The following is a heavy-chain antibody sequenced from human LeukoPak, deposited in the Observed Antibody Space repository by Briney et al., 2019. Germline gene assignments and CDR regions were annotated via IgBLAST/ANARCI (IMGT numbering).Heavy chain of an antibody. CDR2: ISGYNGKT. CDR3: ATVDRVDAFDT. D-gene: IGHD3-9*01. Sequence: GASVKVSCKASGYTFNTYGITWVRQAPGQGLEWMGWISGYNGKTKYAQKLQDRVTMTTDTSTDTAFMELSSLRSEDTAVYYCATVDRVDAFDTWGQGTMVTVSS. CDR1: GYTFNTYG. J-gene: IGHJ3*02. V-gene: IGHV1-18*01.